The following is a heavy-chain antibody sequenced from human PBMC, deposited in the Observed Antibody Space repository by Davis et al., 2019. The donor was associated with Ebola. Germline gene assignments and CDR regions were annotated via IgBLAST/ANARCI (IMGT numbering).Heavy chain of an antibody. V-gene: IGHV4-34*01. CDR2: INHSGST. CDR1: GGSFSGYY. J-gene: IGHJ5*02. CDR3: ARHGPLRWRTTTNWFDP. D-gene: IGHD4-23*01. Sequence: GSLRLSCAVYGGSFSGYYWSWIRQPPGKGLEWIGEINHSGSTNYNPSLKSRVTISVDTSKNQFSLKLSSVTAADTAVYYCARHGPLRWRTTTNWFDPWGQGTLVTVSS.